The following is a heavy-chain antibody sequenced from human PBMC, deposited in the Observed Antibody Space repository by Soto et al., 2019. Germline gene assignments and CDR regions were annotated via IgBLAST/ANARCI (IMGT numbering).Heavy chain of an antibody. CDR3: AHAFGGTSWPNDAFDV. CDR1: GFSLSSNGVA. V-gene: IGHV2-5*02. Sequence: QITLKEAGPTLVKPTQTLTLTCTFSGFSLSSNGVAVGWIRQPPGEALEWLALIYWDDDKRYRASLKTRLNITKNTSNNQVVLTMTDMDPVDTATYYCAHAFGGTSWPNDAFDVWGQGTVVTVSS. D-gene: IGHD1-26*01. CDR2: IYWDDDK. J-gene: IGHJ3*01.